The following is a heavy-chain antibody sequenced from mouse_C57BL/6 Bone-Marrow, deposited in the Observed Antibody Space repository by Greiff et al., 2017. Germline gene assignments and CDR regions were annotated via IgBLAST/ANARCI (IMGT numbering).Heavy chain of an antibody. D-gene: IGHD3-2*01. J-gene: IGHJ4*01. CDR3: AVDRGYAMDY. CDR2: IDPSDSYT. V-gene: IGHV1-69*01. CDR1: GYTFTSYW. Sequence: QVQLQQPGAELVMPGASVKLSCKASGYTFTSYWMHWVKQRPGQGLEWIGKIDPSDSYTNYNQKFKGKSTLTVDKSSSTAYMQLSSLTSEDSAVYYCAVDRGYAMDYWGQGTSVTVSS.